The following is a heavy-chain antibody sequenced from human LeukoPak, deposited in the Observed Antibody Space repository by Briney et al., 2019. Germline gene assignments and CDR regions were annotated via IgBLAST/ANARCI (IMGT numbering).Heavy chain of an antibody. V-gene: IGHV1-24*01. CDR2: FDPEDGET. CDR1: GYTLTELS. D-gene: IGHD5-18*01. J-gene: IGHJ4*02. CDR3: ATWGDTYSYRSFDY. Sequence: ASVKVSCKVSGYTLTELSMHWVRQAPGTGLEWMGGFDPEDGETIYAQKFQGRVTMTEDTSTDTAYMELSSLRSEDTAVYYCATWGDTYSYRSFDYWGQGTLVTVSS.